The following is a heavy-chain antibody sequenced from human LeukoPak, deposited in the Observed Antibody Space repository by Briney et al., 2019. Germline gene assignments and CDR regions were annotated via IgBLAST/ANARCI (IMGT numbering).Heavy chain of an antibody. CDR3: ARGGARIAAAGTGWFDP. Sequence: GASVKVSCRASGYTFTDYYLHWVRQAPGQGLEWMGWINPNSGDTNYAQKFQGRVTMTRDTSISTAYMELSRLRSDDTAVYYCARGGARIAAAGTGWFDPWGQGTLVTVSS. D-gene: IGHD6-13*01. J-gene: IGHJ5*02. CDR1: GYTFTDYY. CDR2: INPNSGDT. V-gene: IGHV1-2*02.